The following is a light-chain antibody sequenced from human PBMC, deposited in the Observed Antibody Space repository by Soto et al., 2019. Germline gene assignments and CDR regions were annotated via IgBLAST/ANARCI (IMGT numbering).Light chain of an antibody. J-gene: IGKJ1*01. CDR2: DAS. V-gene: IGKV3-15*01. Sequence: EIEVTQSPATLSVSPGERATLSCRSSQSVGRKLAWYQQKPGQAHRLLIYDASNRAMGVPARFSGSGSGTEFPLIISSLRSEDVAAYHCQQYDIWPPWTFGQRTKVEI. CDR3: QQYDIWPPWT. CDR1: QSVGRK.